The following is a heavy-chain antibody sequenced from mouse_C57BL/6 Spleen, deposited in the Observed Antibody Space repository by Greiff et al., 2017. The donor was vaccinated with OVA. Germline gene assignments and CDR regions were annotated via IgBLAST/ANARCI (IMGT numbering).Heavy chain of an antibody. CDR3: ARPGSNYWYFDV. V-gene: IGHV1-61*01. Sequence: VQLQQSGAELVRPGSSVKLSCKASGYTFTSYWMDWVKQRPGQGLEWIGNIYPSDSETHYTQKFKDKATLTVDKSSSTAYMQLSSLTSEDSAVYYCARPGSNYWYFDVWGTGTTVTVSS. CDR2: IYPSDSET. D-gene: IGHD1-1*01. J-gene: IGHJ1*03. CDR1: GYTFTSYW.